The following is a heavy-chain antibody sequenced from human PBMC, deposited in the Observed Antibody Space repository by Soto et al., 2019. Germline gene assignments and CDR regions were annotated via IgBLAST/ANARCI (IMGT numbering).Heavy chain of an antibody. CDR3: ARSVFGVVTYYGMDV. CDR2: ISYDGSNK. J-gene: IGHJ6*02. CDR1: GFTFSSYA. D-gene: IGHD3-3*01. V-gene: IGHV3-30-3*01. Sequence: TGGSLRLSCAASGFTFSSYAMHWVRQAPGKGLEWVAVISYDGSNKYYADSVKGRFTISRDNSKNTLYLQMNSLRAEDTAVYYCARSVFGVVTYYGMDVWGQGTTVTVSS.